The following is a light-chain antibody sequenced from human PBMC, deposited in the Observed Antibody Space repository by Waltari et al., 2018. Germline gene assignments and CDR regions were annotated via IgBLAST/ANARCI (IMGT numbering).Light chain of an antibody. V-gene: IGKV1-12*01. Sequence: DIQMTQSPPSVSASVGDRVTISWRASQDVSTWLALYQQKPGKAPNLLMYGASTLQSGVPLRFSGSGSGTDFTLTINGLQPEDVASYYCQQTDSFPLTFGGGTKVELK. CDR2: GAS. J-gene: IGKJ4*02. CDR1: QDVSTW. CDR3: QQTDSFPLT.